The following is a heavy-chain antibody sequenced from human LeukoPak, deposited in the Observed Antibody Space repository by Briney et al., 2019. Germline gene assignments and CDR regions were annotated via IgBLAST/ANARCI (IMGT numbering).Heavy chain of an antibody. V-gene: IGHV1-2*02. CDR1: GYSFTDYY. CDR2: INPDSGGT. D-gene: IGHD1-26*01. CDR3: ARDSGASDY. J-gene: IGHJ4*02. Sequence: ASVKVSCKASGYSFTDYYIHWVRQAPGQGLEWMGWINPDSGGTNYAQKFQGRVTMTRDTPISTAYMELSRLRSDDTAVYYCARDSGASDYWGQGTLVTVSS.